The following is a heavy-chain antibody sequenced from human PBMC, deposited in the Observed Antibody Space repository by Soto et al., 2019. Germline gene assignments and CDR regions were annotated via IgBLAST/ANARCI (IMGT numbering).Heavy chain of an antibody. Sequence: RSQTLSLTCAISGDSVSSNSAAWNWIRQSPSRGLEWLGRTYYRSKWYNDYAVSVKSRITINPDTSKNQFSLQLNSVTPEDTAVYYCASTNGRIAAAGTYYYYGMDVWGQGTTVTVSS. CDR1: GDSVSSNSAA. D-gene: IGHD6-13*01. CDR3: ASTNGRIAAAGTYYYYGMDV. J-gene: IGHJ6*02. V-gene: IGHV6-1*01. CDR2: TYYRSKWYN.